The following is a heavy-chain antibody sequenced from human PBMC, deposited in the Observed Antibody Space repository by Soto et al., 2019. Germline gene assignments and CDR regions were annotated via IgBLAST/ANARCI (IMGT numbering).Heavy chain of an antibody. CDR2: INPSGGDGT. J-gene: IGHJ6*03. CDR1: GYSFTSYY. Sequence: ASVKVSCKASGYSFTSYYIHWVRQAPGRGLEWMALINPSGGDGTSYAQKFQDRVTMTRDTSTSTIYMELSSLRSEDTAIYYCARAGTPITMVRGVSNYYYYYYMDVWGKGTTVTVSS. CDR3: ARAGTPITMVRGVSNYYYYYYMDV. V-gene: IGHV1-46*03. D-gene: IGHD3-10*01.